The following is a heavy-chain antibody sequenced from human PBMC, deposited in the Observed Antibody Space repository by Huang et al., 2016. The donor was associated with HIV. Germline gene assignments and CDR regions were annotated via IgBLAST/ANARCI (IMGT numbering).Heavy chain of an antibody. V-gene: IGHV4-34*01. Sequence: QVHLQQGGAGLLKPSETLSLTCAVYGGSFSGYYWSWTRQSTGKGREWIWEINHSGSNNYNPSLKSRLNISVDTYKNQFSLKLSSVTAAGTAVYYCARERMMSWLDDHDAFDIWGQGTMVTVSS. D-gene: IGHD2-15*01. J-gene: IGHJ3*02. CDR1: GGSFSGYY. CDR3: ARERMMSWLDDHDAFDI. CDR2: INHSGSN.